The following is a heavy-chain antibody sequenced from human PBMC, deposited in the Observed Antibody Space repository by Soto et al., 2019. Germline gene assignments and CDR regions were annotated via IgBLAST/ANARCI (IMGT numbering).Heavy chain of an antibody. CDR3: VGGYSKYYFDY. Sequence: GGSLRLSCAASGFTFSSYAMSWVRQAPGKGLEWVSAISGSGGSTYYADSVKGRFTISRDNSKNTLYLQMNSLRAEDTAVYYCVGGYSKYYFDYWGQGTLVTVSS. D-gene: IGHD3-10*01. CDR2: ISGSGGST. CDR1: GFTFSSYA. V-gene: IGHV3-23*01. J-gene: IGHJ4*02.